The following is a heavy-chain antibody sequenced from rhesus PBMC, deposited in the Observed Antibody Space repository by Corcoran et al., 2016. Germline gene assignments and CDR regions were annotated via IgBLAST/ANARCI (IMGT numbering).Heavy chain of an antibody. CDR3: ARDLAAAGTFDF. CDR1: GGSISSSY. D-gene: IGHD6-25*01. CDR2: FYGSGSST. J-gene: IGHJ3*01. Sequence: QLQLQESGPGLVKPSETLSVTCAVSGGSISSSYWSWIRQAPGNGLCWIGSFYGSGSSTNYNPSLKGPVTLSVDTSKNQLSLKLSSVTTADTAVYYCARDLAAAGTFDFWGQGLRVTVSS. V-gene: IGHV4-169*02.